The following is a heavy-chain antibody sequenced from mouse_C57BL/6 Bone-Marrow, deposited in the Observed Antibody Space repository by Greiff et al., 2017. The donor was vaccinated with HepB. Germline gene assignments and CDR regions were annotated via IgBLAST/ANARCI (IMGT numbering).Heavy chain of an antibody. CDR3: TQGAMYY. CDR2: IDPETGGT. CDR1: GYTFTDYE. J-gene: IGHJ4*01. V-gene: IGHV1-15*01. Sequence: VKLQESGAELVRPGASVTLSCKASGYTFTDYEMHWVKQTPVHGLEWIGAIDPETGGTAYNQKFKGKAILTADKSSSTAYMELRSLTSEDSAVYYCTQGAMYYWGQGTSVTVSS.